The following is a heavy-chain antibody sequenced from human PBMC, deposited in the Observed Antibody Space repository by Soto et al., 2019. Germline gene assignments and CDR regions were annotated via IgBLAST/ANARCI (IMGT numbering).Heavy chain of an antibody. CDR1: GFTVSSYA. D-gene: IGHD3-22*01. V-gene: IGHV3-30-3*01. CDR3: ARGRGSSGLFDY. Sequence: QVQLVESGGGVVQPGRSLRLSCAASGFTVSSYAMHWVRQAPGKGLEWVAVISYEGSNKYYADSVKGRFTISRDNSKNTLYLQMNSLRAEATAVYYCARGRGSSGLFDYWGQGTLVTVSS. J-gene: IGHJ4*02. CDR2: ISYEGSNK.